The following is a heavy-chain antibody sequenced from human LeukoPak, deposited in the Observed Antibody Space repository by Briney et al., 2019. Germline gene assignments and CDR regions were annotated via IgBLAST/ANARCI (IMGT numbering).Heavy chain of an antibody. V-gene: IGHV4-59*08. J-gene: IGHJ3*02. CDR3: ARPGPSSAAFDI. Sequence: SETLSLTCTVSGGSISSYYWSWIRQPPGKGLEWIGYIYYSGSTNYNPSLKSRVTISVDTSKNQFSLKLSSVAAADTAVYYCARPGPSSAAFDIWGQGTMVTVSS. CDR2: IYYSGST. CDR1: GGSISSYY. D-gene: IGHD3-22*01.